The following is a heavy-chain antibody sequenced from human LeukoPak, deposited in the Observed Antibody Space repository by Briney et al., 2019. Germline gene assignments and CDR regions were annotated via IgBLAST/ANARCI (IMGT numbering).Heavy chain of an antibody. CDR3: RSESLCFGESHGYHYGTDV. Sequence: GGSLRLSCAASGFTFSTYWMHWVRQAPGKGLVWVSGINNGGSSTYYADSVKGRFTISRDNAKNTLYLQMNSLRAEDTAVYYFRSESLCFGESHGYHYGTDVWLQATKVT. D-gene: IGHD3-10*01. CDR1: GFTFSTYW. J-gene: IGHJ6*02. CDR2: INNGGSST. V-gene: IGHV3-74*01.